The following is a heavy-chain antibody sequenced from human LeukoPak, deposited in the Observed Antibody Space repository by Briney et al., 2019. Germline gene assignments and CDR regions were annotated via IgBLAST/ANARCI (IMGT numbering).Heavy chain of an antibody. J-gene: IGHJ4*02. CDR2: ISAGGGST. V-gene: IGHV3-23*01. CDR1: GFTFSSYA. CDR3: AKSKSNDY. Sequence: PGGSLRLSCAASGFTFSSYAMGWVRQAPGNGLDWVSVISAGGGSTYYADSVKGRFTISRDNSKNTLYLQMDSLRAEDTAVYYCAKSKSNDYWGQGTLVTVSS.